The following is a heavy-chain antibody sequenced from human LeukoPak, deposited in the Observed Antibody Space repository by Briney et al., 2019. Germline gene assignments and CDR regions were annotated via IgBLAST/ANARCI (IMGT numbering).Heavy chain of an antibody. J-gene: IGHJ3*02. CDR1: GFTFSSYG. CDR2: IWYDGSNK. CDR3: ARGGAGLLWFGELLI. D-gene: IGHD3-10*01. Sequence: AGGSLRLSCAASGFTFSSYGMHWVRQAPGKGLEWVAVIWYDGSNKYYADSVKGRFTISRDNSKNTLYLQMNSLRAEDTAVYYCARGGAGLLWFGELLIWGQGTMVTVSS. V-gene: IGHV3-33*01.